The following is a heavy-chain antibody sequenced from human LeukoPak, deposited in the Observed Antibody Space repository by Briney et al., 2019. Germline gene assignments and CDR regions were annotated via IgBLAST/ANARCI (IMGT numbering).Heavy chain of an antibody. J-gene: IGHJ4*02. CDR1: GGSISSYY. D-gene: IGHD2-15*01. CDR2: IYYSGST. V-gene: IGHV4-59*08. CDR3: ARHGGRGYCSGGSCYYGLIDY. Sequence: SETLSLTCTVSGGSISSYYWSWIRQPPGKGLEWIGYIYYSGSTNYNPSLKSRVTISVDTSKNQFSLKLSSVTAADTAVYYCARHGGRGYCSGGSCYYGLIDYWGQGTLVTVSS.